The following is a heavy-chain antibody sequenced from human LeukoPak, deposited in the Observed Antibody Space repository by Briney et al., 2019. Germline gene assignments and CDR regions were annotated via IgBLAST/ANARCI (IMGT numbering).Heavy chain of an antibody. D-gene: IGHD3-22*01. Sequence: ASVKVSCKASGGTFSSYTISWVRQAPGQGLEWMGRIIPILGIANYAQKFQGRVTITADKSTSTAYMELSSLRSEDTAVYYCARAGGSSGRDASDIWGQGTMVTVSS. V-gene: IGHV1-69*02. CDR2: IIPILGIA. CDR1: GGTFSSYT. J-gene: IGHJ3*02. CDR3: ARAGGSSGRDASDI.